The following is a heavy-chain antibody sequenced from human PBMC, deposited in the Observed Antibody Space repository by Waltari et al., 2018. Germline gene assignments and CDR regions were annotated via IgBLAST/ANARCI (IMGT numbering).Heavy chain of an antibody. CDR1: GYTFTGYY. J-gene: IGHJ4*02. CDR3: ARGTARITMIVVVVPFDY. V-gene: IGHV1-2*02. CDR2: INPNSGGT. D-gene: IGHD3-22*01. Sequence: QVQLVQSGAEVKKPGASVKVSCKASGYTFTGYYMHWVRQAHGQGLEWMGWINPNSGGTNYAQKFQGRVTMTRDTSISTAYMELSRLRSDDTAVYYCARGTARITMIVVVVPFDYWGQGTLVTVSS.